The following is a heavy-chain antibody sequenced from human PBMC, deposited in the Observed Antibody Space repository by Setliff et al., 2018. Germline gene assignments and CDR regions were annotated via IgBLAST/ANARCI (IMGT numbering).Heavy chain of an antibody. V-gene: IGHV3-7*01. J-gene: IGHJ4*02. CDR2: INPDGSEK. Sequence: ETLSLTCSVYGESFSNNYWSWIRQAPGKGLEWLASINPDGSEKYYVDSVKGRFTISRDNAKNSLSLQMNSLRTEDTAVYYCFGAGTCSYWGQGTQVTVS. D-gene: IGHD3-16*01. CDR3: FGAGTCSY. CDR1: GESFSNNY.